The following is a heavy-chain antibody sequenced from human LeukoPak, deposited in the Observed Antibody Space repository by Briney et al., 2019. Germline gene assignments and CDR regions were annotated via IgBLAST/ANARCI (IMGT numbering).Heavy chain of an antibody. CDR3: ASGGGPMVRGAMDV. CDR1: GYTLTELS. J-gene: IGHJ6*03. V-gene: IGHV1-24*01. Sequence: ASVTVSCKVSGYTLTELSMQWVRQAPGKGLEWTGGFDPEDGETIYAQKFQGRVTMTEDTSTDTAYMELSSLRSEDTAVYYCASGGGPMVRGAMDVWGKGTTVTVSS. CDR2: FDPEDGET. D-gene: IGHD3-10*01.